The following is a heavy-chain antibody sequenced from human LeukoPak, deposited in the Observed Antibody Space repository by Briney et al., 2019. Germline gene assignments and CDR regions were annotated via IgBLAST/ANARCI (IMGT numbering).Heavy chain of an antibody. J-gene: IGHJ6*02. CDR2: ISSSGGTM. CDR3: ARTKMSPYYYYSLDV. D-gene: IGHD2-8*01. CDR1: GFTFSDYE. Sequence: PGGSLRLSCAASGFTFSDYEMNWVRQAPGMGLEWVAFISSSGGTMYYADSVRGRFTLSRDSAKISLYLQMNSLRAEDTAVYYCARTKMSPYYYYSLDVWGQGTTVTVSS. V-gene: IGHV3-48*03.